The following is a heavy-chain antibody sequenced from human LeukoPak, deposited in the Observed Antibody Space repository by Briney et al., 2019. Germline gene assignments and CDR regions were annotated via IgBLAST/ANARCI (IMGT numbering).Heavy chain of an antibody. J-gene: IGHJ4*02. CDR1: GGSFSNYY. V-gene: IGHV4-59*01. D-gene: IGHD3-9*01. Sequence: SETLSLTCTVSGGSFSNYYWSWTRQPPGKGLEWIGFIYYSGSTNYNPSLKSRVTISVDTSKNQFSLKLSSVTAADTAVYYCARDGYDVLTGYYSVDYWGQGTLVTVSS. CDR3: ARDGYDVLTGYYSVDY. CDR2: IYYSGST.